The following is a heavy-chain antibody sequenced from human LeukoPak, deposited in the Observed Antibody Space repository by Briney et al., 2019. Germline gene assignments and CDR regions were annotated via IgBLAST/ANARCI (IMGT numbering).Heavy chain of an antibody. Sequence: PGGSLRLSCAASGFTFSSYSMNWVRQAPGKGLEWIGEINHSGSTNYNPSLKSRVTISVDTSKNQFSLKLSSVTAADTAVYYCARGHRSSTKYYFDYWGQGTLVTVSP. CDR2: INHSGST. CDR1: GFTFSSYS. CDR3: ARGHRSSTKYYFDY. J-gene: IGHJ4*02. V-gene: IGHV4-34*01. D-gene: IGHD2-2*01.